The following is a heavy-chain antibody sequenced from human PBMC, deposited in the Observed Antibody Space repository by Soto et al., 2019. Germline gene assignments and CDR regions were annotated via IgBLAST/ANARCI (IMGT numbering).Heavy chain of an antibody. CDR3: ARGPGSYYFDY. Sequence: GESLKISCQGSGYNFNTYLIGWVRQMPGKGLEWMGIFYPTDSDTRISPSFQGQVTFSADKTVSTAYLQWSSLKASDTAIYYCARGPGSYYFDYWGQGTLVTVSS. CDR1: GYNFNTYL. J-gene: IGHJ4*02. V-gene: IGHV5-51*01. CDR2: FYPTDSDT. D-gene: IGHD3-10*01.